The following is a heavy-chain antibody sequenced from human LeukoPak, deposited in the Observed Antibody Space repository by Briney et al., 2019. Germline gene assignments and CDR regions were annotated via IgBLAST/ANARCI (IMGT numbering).Heavy chain of an antibody. CDR2: IRHDGSYK. D-gene: IGHD1-1*01. Sequence: GGSLRLSCVVSGFTFTSYGVQWVRQAPGKGLEWVAFIRHDGSYKDYAASVKGRFTISRDNSKNTLYLQMNSLTTEDTAVYYCAKSPWNGKFRAYFDYWGQGTLVTVSS. CDR1: GFTFTSYG. V-gene: IGHV3-30*02. J-gene: IGHJ4*02. CDR3: AKSPWNGKFRAYFDY.